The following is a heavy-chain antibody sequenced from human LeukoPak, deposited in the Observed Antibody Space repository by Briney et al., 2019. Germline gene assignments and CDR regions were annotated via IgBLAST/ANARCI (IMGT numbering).Heavy chain of an antibody. CDR3: ARSPCSSTSCPKKNWFDP. CDR2: IIPIFGTA. Sequence: SVKVSCKASGGTFSSYAISWVRQAPGQGLEWMGGIIPIFGTANYAQKFQGRVTITTDESTSTAYMELSSLRSEDTAVYCCARSPCSSTSCPKKNWFDPWGQGTLVTVSS. CDR1: GGTFSSYA. J-gene: IGHJ5*02. V-gene: IGHV1-69*05. D-gene: IGHD2-2*01.